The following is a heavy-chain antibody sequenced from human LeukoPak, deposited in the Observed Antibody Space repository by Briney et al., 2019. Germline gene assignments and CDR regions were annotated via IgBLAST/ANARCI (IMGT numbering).Heavy chain of an antibody. D-gene: IGHD2-21*02. CDR2: ISGSGGST. V-gene: IGHV3-23*01. CDR3: AKSHHVTAIDY. J-gene: IGHJ4*02. Sequence: GGSLRLSCAASGFTFSHYGMTWVRQAPGKGLDWVSAISGSGGSTYYAGSVKGRFTISRDNSKNTLYLQMNSLRADDTAVYYCAKSHHVTAIDYWGQGTLVTVSS. CDR1: GFTFSHYG.